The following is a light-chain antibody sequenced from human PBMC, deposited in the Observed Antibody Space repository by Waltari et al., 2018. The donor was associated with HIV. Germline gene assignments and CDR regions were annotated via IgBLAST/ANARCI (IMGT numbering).Light chain of an antibody. Sequence: QSALTQPRSVSGSPGQSVTISCTGTSSDVGGYNYVSWYQQRPDKAPKLNMYGVRKRPSGVPDRFSGSKSGNTASLTISGLQADDEADYYCCSYAGSYTYVFGTGTKVTVL. CDR1: SSDVGGYNY. CDR2: GVR. CDR3: CSYAGSYTYV. V-gene: IGLV2-11*01. J-gene: IGLJ1*01.